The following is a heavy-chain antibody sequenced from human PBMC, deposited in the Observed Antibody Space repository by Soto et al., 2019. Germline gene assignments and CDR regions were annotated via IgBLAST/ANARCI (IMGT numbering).Heavy chain of an antibody. CDR2: IIPIFGTA. Sequence: RASVKVSCKASGGTFSSYAISWVRQAPGQGLEWMGGIIPIFGTANYAQKFQGRVTITADESTSTAYMELSSLRSEDTAVYYCARVTYGGNSKVLDYWGQGTLVTVSS. CDR1: GGTFSSYA. CDR3: ARVTYGGNSKVLDY. D-gene: IGHD4-17*01. J-gene: IGHJ4*02. V-gene: IGHV1-69*13.